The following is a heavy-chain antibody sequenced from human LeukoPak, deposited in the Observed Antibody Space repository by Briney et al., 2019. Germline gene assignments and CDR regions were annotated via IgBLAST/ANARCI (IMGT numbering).Heavy chain of an antibody. D-gene: IGHD3-22*01. CDR2: ISSSSSYI. CDR1: GFTFSSYS. Sequence: GGSLRLSCAASGFTFSSYSMNWVRQAPGKGLEWVSSISSSSSYIYYVDSVKGRFTISGDNAKNSLYLQMNSLRAEDTAVYYCARAYYYDSSGYFHYWGQGTLVTVSS. CDR3: ARAYYYDSSGYFHY. J-gene: IGHJ4*02. V-gene: IGHV3-21*01.